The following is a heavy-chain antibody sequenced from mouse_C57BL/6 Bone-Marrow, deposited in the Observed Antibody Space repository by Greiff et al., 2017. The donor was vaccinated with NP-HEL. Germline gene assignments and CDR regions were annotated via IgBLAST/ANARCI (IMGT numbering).Heavy chain of an antibody. CDR2: IYPGSGST. CDR3: AREGWEGY. Sequence: QVQLQQPGAELVKPGASVKMSCKASGYTFTSYWITWVKQRPGQGLAWIGDIYPGSGSTNYNEKFKSKATLTVGTSSSPAYMQLSSLTSEDAAVYYCAREGWEGYWGQGTTLTVSS. D-gene: IGHD1-1*02. V-gene: IGHV1-55*01. J-gene: IGHJ2*01. CDR1: GYTFTSYW.